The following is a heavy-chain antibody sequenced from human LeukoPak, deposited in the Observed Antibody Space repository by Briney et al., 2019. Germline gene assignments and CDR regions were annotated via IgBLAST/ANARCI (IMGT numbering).Heavy chain of an antibody. CDR2: ISGSGGST. D-gene: IGHD4-17*01. CDR3: AKGDMTTVTPGDFQH. J-gene: IGHJ1*01. CDR1: GFTFGNSA. V-gene: IGHV3-23*01. Sequence: PGGSLRLSCAASGFTFGNSAMSWVRQAPGKGLEWVSSISGSGGSTYYADSVRGRFTISRDNSKNTLYLQMNSLRVEDTAIYYCAKGDMTTVTPGDFQHWGQGTLVTASS.